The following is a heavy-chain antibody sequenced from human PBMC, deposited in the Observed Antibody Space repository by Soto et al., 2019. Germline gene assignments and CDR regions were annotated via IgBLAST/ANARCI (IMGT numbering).Heavy chain of an antibody. CDR1: GFTFGHYG. CDR3: ARGSDYGDMKWFDP. D-gene: IGHD4-17*01. J-gene: IGHJ5*01. V-gene: IGHV3-33*08. CDR2: IWFDGSNK. Sequence: GGALRLSRVSTGFTFGHYGVHRVPPAPGKGLEWVAVIWFDGSNKNYADSVKGRFTISRDNSKSTLYLQMNSLRAEDTAVYYCARGSDYGDMKWFDPWGQGTLVTVSS.